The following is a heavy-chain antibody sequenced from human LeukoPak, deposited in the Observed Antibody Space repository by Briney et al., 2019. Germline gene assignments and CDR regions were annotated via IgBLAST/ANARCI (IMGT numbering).Heavy chain of an antibody. CDR2: IWYDGNNK. CDR3: ARVAAAAAYYYGMDV. J-gene: IGHJ6*02. V-gene: IGHV3-33*01. D-gene: IGHD6-25*01. Sequence: PGGSLRLSCAASGFTFNSYGMHWVRQAPGKGLEWVAVIWYDGNNKYYADSVKGRFTISRDNSKSTVYLQMSSLRADDTAVYYCARVAAAAAYYYGMDVWGQGTTVTVSS. CDR1: GFTFNSYG.